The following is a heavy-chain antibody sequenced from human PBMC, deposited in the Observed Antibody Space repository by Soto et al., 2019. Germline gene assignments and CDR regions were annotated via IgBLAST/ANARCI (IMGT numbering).Heavy chain of an antibody. CDR3: ARGSSRHSLYYFDY. D-gene: IGHD5-18*01. J-gene: IGHJ4*02. CDR1: GGSFSGYY. Sequence: SETLSLTCAVYGGSFSGYYWSWIRQPPGKGLEWIGEINHSGSTNYNPSLKSRVTISVDTSKNQFSLKLSSVTAADTAVYYCARGSSRHSLYYFDYWGQGTLVNVSS. CDR2: INHSGST. V-gene: IGHV4-34*01.